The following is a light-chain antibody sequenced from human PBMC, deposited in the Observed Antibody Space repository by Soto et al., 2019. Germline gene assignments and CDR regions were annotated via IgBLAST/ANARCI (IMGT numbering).Light chain of an antibody. CDR3: AAWDDSLNVPVYV. Sequence: QSVLTQPPSASGTPGQRVTISCSGSSSNIGSNTVIWYQQLPGTAPKLLIYSNNQRPSGVPDRFSGSKSGTSASLAISGLQSEDEADFYCAAWDDSLNVPVYVFGTGTKVTVL. V-gene: IGLV1-44*01. CDR2: SNN. J-gene: IGLJ1*01. CDR1: SSNIGSNT.